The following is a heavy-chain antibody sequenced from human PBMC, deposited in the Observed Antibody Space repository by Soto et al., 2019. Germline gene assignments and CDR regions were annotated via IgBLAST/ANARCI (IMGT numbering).Heavy chain of an antibody. D-gene: IGHD3-10*01. J-gene: IGHJ6*02. Sequence: QVQLVQSGAEVKKPGASVKVSCKASGYTFTSYDINWVRQATGQGLEWMGWMNPNSGNTGYAQKFQGRVTMTRNTSLSTAYMELRSLRSEDTAVYYCASGPRFTRVRGVTYYYYYGMDVWGQGTTVTVSS. CDR2: MNPNSGNT. CDR1: GYTFTSYD. V-gene: IGHV1-8*01. CDR3: ASGPRFTRVRGVTYYYYYGMDV.